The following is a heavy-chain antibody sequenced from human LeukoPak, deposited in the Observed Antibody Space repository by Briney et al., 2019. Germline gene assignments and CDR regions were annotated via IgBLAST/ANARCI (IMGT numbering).Heavy chain of an antibody. Sequence: SETLSLTCTVSGGSISSYYWSWIRHPPGKGLEWIGYIYYSGRTNYNPSLKSRVTISVDTSKNQFSLTLSSVTAADTAVYYCARGQKYRNGYTVTELGSGYFDYWGQGTLVTVSS. CDR3: ARGQKYRNGYTVTELGSGYFDY. D-gene: IGHD5-18*01. CDR2: IYYSGRT. J-gene: IGHJ4*02. V-gene: IGHV4-59*01. CDR1: GGSISSYY.